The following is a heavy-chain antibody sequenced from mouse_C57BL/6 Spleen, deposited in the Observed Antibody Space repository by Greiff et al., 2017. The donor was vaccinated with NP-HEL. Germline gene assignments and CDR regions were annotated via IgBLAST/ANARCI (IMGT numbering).Heavy chain of an antibody. V-gene: IGHV1-15*01. J-gene: IGHJ2*01. CDR3: TREGELGRNHYFDY. D-gene: IGHD4-1*01. CDR2: IDPETGGT. Sequence: VQLQQSGAELVRPGASVTLSCKASGYTFTDYEMHWVKQTPVHGLEWIGAIDPETGGTAYNQKFKGKAILTADKSSSTAYMELRSLTSEDSAVYYCTREGELGRNHYFDYWGQGTTLTVSS. CDR1: GYTFTDYE.